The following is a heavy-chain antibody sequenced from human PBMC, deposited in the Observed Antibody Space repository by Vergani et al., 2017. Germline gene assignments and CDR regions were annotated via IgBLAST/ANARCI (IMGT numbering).Heavy chain of an antibody. V-gene: IGHV3-30*02. J-gene: IGHJ4*02. Sequence: QVQLVESGGGVVQPGGSLRLSCGASGFTFSNYGMHWVRQALGKGLEWVTFIRYDGSNTYYADSVKGRFTISRDNSKNTLFLKMNSLRPEDTAVYYCARGTVTGSRYFNYGGQGTLVTVAS. D-gene: IGHD6-19*01. CDR3: ARGTVTGSRYFNY. CDR2: IRYDGSNT. CDR1: GFTFSNYG.